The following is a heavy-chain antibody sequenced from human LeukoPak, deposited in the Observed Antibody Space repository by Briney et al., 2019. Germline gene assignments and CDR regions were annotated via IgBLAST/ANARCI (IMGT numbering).Heavy chain of an antibody. CDR3: ARELDGNGGWFDP. CDR1: GDSISDYY. V-gene: IGHV4-59*01. CDR2: VYYSGST. D-gene: IGHD3-10*01. J-gene: IGHJ5*02. Sequence: SETLSLTCTVSGDSISDYYWSWIRQPPGKGLEWIGEVYYSGSTHYNPSLKSRVTISVDTSKNRFSLSLRSVTIADTAVYFCARELDGNGGWFDPWGQGTLVIVSS.